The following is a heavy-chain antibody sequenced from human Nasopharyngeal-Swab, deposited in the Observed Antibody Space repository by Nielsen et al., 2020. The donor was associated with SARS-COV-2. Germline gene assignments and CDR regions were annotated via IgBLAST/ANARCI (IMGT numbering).Heavy chain of an antibody. Sequence: SETLSLTCTVSGDSIAYSTFYWGWIRQPPGQGLEWIGNIYYNGNTYQNPSLKSRLTISVDKSKNQFSLQLSSVTAADTAVYYCVRSSSWYYFDYWAQGTQVTVS. V-gene: IGHV4-39*01. J-gene: IGHJ4*02. D-gene: IGHD6-13*01. CDR2: IYYNGNT. CDR3: VRSSSWYYFDY. CDR1: GDSIAYSTFY.